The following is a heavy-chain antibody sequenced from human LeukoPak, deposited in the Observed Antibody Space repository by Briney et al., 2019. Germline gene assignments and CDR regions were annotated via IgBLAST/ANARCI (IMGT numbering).Heavy chain of an antibody. CDR1: GFTFSSYS. Sequence: KPGGSLRLSCAASGFTFSSYSMNWVRQAPGKGLEWVSSISSSSSYIYYADSVKGRFTISRDNAKNSLYLQMNSLRAEDTAVYYCARAAMALDAFDIWGQGTMVTVSS. D-gene: IGHD5-18*01. CDR3: ARAAMALDAFDI. V-gene: IGHV3-21*01. CDR2: ISSSSSYI. J-gene: IGHJ3*02.